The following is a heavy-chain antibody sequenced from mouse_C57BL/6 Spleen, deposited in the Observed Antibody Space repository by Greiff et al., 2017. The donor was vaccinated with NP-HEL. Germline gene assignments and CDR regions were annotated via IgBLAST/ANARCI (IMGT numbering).Heavy chain of an antibody. CDR1: GFTFSSYA. V-gene: IGHV5-4*01. Sequence: EVKLEESGGGLVKPGGSLKLSCAASGFTFSSYAMSWVRQTPEKRLEWVATISDGGSYTNYPDNVKGRVTISRDNAKNNLYLQMSHLRSEDTAMYYCARDRVNWYFDVWGTGTTVTVSS. CDR2: ISDGGSYT. J-gene: IGHJ1*03. CDR3: ARDRVNWYFDV.